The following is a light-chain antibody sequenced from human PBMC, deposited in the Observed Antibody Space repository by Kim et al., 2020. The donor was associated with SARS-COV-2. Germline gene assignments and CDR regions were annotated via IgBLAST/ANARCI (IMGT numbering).Light chain of an antibody. CDR1: QSVSSY. CDR2: DVS. J-gene: IGKJ5*01. V-gene: IGKV3-11*01. CDR3: QQRRDWPPT. Sequence: SSPGERATLSCRASQSVSSYVGWYQQKPGQAPRLLMYDVSNRATGIPARFSGSGSGTDFTLTISSLEPEDFAVYYCQQRRDWPPTFGQGTRLEIK.